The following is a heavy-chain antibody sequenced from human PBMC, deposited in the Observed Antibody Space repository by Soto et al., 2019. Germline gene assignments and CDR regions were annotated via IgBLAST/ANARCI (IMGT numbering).Heavy chain of an antibody. CDR2: IYWADSK. CDR3: AKKGPEDWALDL. CDR1: GFSLSTSGVG. Sequence: QITLKESGPTLVRPTQTLTLTCAFSGFSLSTSGVGVGWIRQPPGKALEWLAVIYWADSKHYSPSLRSRLTITNATSRHQLVLTMTNMDPMDTSTYYCAKKGPEDWALDLWGQGTLVTVSS. D-gene: IGHD3-9*01. J-gene: IGHJ5*02. V-gene: IGHV2-5*02.